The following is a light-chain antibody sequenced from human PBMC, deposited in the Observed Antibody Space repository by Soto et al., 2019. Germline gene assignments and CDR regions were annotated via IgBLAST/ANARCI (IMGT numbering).Light chain of an antibody. CDR3: QQYKSYSLT. V-gene: IGKV1-5*03. CDR2: KAS. CDR1: QSISSW. J-gene: IGKJ4*01. Sequence: DIQMTQAPSTLSASVGDRVTITCRASQSISSWLAWYQHKPGKAPKLLISKASSLESGVPSRFSGSGSGTEFTLAISSLQADDFATYYCQQYKSYSLTFGGGTKVEIK.